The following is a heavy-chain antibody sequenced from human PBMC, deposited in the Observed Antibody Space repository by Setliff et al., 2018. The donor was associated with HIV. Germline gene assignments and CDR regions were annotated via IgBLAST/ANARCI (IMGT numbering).Heavy chain of an antibody. J-gene: IGHJ6*03. V-gene: IGHV4-59*08. CDR3: ARRVPPKALYYYYYYMDV. D-gene: IGHD3-10*01. CDR2: IYETGST. Sequence: SETLSLTCTVSGDSISGYYWSWIRQSPGKGLEWIGFIYETGSTYYNPSLKSRVSISIDTSKNQFSLNLNSVTAADTAVYYCARRVPPKALYYYYYYMDVWGKGTTVTVSS. CDR1: GDSISGYY.